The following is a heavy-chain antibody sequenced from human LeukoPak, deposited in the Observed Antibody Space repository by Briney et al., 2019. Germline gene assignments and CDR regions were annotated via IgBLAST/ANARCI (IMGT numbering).Heavy chain of an antibody. CDR3: AKDEAGYSSG. Sequence: GGSLRLSRAASGFTFSNFAVHWVRQAPGKGPEYVAVISSSGYDTYFANAVQGRFTISRDNSKNTVYLQMGSLRVEDTDVYYCAKDEAGYSSGWGQGTLVTVSS. V-gene: IGHV3-64*01. D-gene: IGHD6-19*01. CDR1: GFTFSNFA. CDR2: ISSSGYDT. J-gene: IGHJ4*02.